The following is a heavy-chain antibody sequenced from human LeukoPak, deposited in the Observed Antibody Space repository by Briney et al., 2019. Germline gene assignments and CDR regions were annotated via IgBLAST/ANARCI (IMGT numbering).Heavy chain of an antibody. CDR1: GYTFTNYY. CDR3: ARVIKDGYNYGY. Sequence: ASVTVSCKASGYTFTNYYMHWVRQAPGQGLEWMGWINPNSGGTNYAQKFQGRVTMTRDTSISTAYMELSRLRSDDTAVYYCARVIKDGYNYGYWGQGTLVTVSS. V-gene: IGHV1-2*02. CDR2: INPNSGGT. D-gene: IGHD5-24*01. J-gene: IGHJ4*02.